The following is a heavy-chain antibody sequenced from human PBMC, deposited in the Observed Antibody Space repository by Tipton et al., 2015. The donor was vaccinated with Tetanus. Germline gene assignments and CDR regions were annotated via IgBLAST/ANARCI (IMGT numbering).Heavy chain of an antibody. CDR1: GFTFSSNA. CDR2: IWFDGSQE. Sequence: SLRLSCAASGFTFSSNAMHWVRQAPGKGLEWVAXIWFDGSQEKYADSVKGRFTISRDNSNSTLYLHMNSLRAGDTATYYCARDSSQGLIDFWSGFHDQIDYWGHGTLVTVSS. J-gene: IGHJ4*01. D-gene: IGHD3-3*01. CDR3: ARDSSQGLIDFWSGFHDQIDY. V-gene: IGHV3-33*01.